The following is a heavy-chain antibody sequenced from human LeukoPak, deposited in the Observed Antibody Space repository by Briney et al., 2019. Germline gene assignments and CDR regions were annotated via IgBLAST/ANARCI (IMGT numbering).Heavy chain of an antibody. CDR3: ARDSGWEVVLYASEI. CDR2: INPKSGGT. J-gene: IGHJ3*02. D-gene: IGHD1-26*01. CDR1: GYTFTGYH. V-gene: IGHV1-2*04. Sequence: ASVKVSCKASGYTFTGYHIHWVRQAPGQGLEWMGWINPKSGGTNYEGWVTMTRNTSMSTVYMELSRLKSDDTAVYYCARDSGWEVVLYASEIWGQGTMVTVSS.